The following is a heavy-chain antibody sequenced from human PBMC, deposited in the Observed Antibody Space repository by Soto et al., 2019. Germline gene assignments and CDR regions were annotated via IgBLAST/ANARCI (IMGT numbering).Heavy chain of an antibody. V-gene: IGHV4-31*03. CDR2: IYYSGST. CDR3: ARDSGTMVRGVIGWSAFDI. Sequence: PSETLSLTCTVSGGSISSGGYYWSWTRQHPGKGLEWIGYIYYSGSTYYNPSLKSRVTISVDTSKNQFSLKLSSVTAADTAVYYCARDSGTMVRGVIGWSAFDIWGQGTRVT. D-gene: IGHD3-10*01. J-gene: IGHJ3*02. CDR1: GGSISSGGYY.